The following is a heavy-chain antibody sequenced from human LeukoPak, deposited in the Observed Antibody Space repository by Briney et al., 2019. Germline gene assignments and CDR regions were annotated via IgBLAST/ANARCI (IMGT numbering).Heavy chain of an antibody. D-gene: IGHD3-22*01. J-gene: IGHJ3*02. Sequence: GGSLRLSCAASGFTFSSYGMHWVRQAPGKGLEWVAFIRYDGSNKYYADSVKGRFTISRDNSKNTLYLQMNSLRAEDTAVYYCAKDPTSRNTYYYDSSGDDAFDIWGQGTMVTVSS. CDR3: AKDPTSRNTYYYDSSGDDAFDI. CDR1: GFTFSSYG. V-gene: IGHV3-30*02. CDR2: IRYDGSNK.